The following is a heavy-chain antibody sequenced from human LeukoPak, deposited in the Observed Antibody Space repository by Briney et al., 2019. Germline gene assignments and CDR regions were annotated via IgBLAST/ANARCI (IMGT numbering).Heavy chain of an antibody. CDR2: IYSGGST. CDR3: ARSRYLDWGGAFDM. Sequence: GGSLRLSCAASGFMFSSYAMHWVRQAPGKGLEWVSVIYSGGSTYYADSVKGRFTISRDNSKNTVYLQLNGLRGEDTAIYYCARSRYLDWGGAFDMWGQGTMVTVSS. J-gene: IGHJ3*02. D-gene: IGHD3-9*01. V-gene: IGHV3-66*01. CDR1: GFMFSSYA.